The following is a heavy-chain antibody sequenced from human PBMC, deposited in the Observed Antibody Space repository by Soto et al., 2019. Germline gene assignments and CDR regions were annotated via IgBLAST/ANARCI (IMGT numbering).Heavy chain of an antibody. CDR2: IYYSGST. V-gene: IGHV4-61*01. CDR1: GGSISSVCNY. D-gene: IGHD3-22*01. J-gene: IGHJ1*01. Sequence: PSETLCLTCTVSGGSISSVCNYWSWLRHHQGKGLEWIGYIYYSGSTNYNPSLKSRVTISVDTSKNQFSLKLSSVTAADTAVYYCARHADYYDDAAAEYFQHWGQGTLVTVSS. CDR3: ARHADYYDDAAAEYFQH.